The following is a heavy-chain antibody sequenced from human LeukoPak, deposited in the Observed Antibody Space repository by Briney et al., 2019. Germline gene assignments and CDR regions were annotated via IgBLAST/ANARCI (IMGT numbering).Heavy chain of an antibody. V-gene: IGHV3-11*04. J-gene: IGHJ4*02. Sequence: PGGSLRLSCAASGFTFSDYYMSWIRQAPGQGLEWLSYISNSGSTIYYADPVKGRFTISRDNSKNTLYLQMNSLRAEDTAVYYCARVDYGLSYFDYWGQGTLVTVSS. CDR1: GFTFSDYY. CDR3: ARVDYGLSYFDY. CDR2: ISNSGSTI. D-gene: IGHD3-16*01.